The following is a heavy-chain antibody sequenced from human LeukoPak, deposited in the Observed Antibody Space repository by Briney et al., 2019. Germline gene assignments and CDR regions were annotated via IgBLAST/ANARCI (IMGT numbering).Heavy chain of an antibody. CDR3: AREPFYCSSTSCYPDYFDY. CDR1: GGSISSYY. J-gene: IGHJ4*02. V-gene: IGHV4-59*01. CDR2: IYYSGST. D-gene: IGHD2-2*01. Sequence: PSETLSLTCTVSGGSISSYYWSWIRQPPGKGLEWIGYIYYSGSTNYNPPLKRRVTISVDTSKNQFSLKLSSVTAADTAVYYCAREPFYCSSTSCYPDYFDYWGQGTLVTVSS.